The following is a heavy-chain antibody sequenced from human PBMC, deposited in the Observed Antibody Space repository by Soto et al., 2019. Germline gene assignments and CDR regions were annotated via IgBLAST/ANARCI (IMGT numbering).Heavy chain of an antibody. CDR2: ISYDGSNK. D-gene: IGHD3-3*01. V-gene: IGHV3-30-3*01. CDR1: GFTFSSYA. J-gene: IGHJ6*02. CDR3: ARDFTIFGVVITSVYYYYGMDV. Sequence: PGVSLRLSCAASGFTFSSYARHWVRQAPGKGLEWVAVISYDGSNKYYADSVKGRFTISRDNSKNTLYLQMNSLRAEDTAVYYCARDFTIFGVVITSVYYYYGMDVWGQGTTVTVSS.